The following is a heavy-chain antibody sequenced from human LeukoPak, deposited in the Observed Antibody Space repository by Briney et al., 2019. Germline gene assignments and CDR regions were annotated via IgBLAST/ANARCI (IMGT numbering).Heavy chain of an antibody. Sequence: GSLRLSCVGSGFSFRSHWVNWVRQSPGKGLEWVANIKPDGSDKYYVDSARGRFTAPRDNAKNSAFLQMNSLRAEDTAIYYCATISAQTFDIWGQGTLVSVSS. CDR1: GFSFRSHW. CDR2: IKPDGSDK. D-gene: IGHD5-24*01. V-gene: IGHV3-7*01. CDR3: ATISAQTFDI. J-gene: IGHJ3*02.